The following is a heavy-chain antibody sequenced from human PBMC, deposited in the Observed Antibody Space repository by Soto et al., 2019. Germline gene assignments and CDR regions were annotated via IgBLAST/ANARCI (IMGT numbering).Heavy chain of an antibody. V-gene: IGHV3-48*02. J-gene: IGHJ5*02. CDR3: ARDYHYDSSGYYYFRYNWFDP. CDR2: ISSSSSTI. Sequence: GGSLRLSCAASGFTFSSYSMNWVRQAPGKGLEWVSYISSSSSTIYYADSVKGRFTISRDNAKNSLYLQMNSLRDEDTAVYYCARDYHYDSSGYYYFRYNWFDPWGQGTLVTVSS. CDR1: GFTFSSYS. D-gene: IGHD3-22*01.